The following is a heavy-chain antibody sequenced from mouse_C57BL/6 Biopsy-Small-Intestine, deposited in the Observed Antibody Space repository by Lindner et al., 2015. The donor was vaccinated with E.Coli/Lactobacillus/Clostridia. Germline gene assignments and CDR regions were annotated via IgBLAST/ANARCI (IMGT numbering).Heavy chain of an antibody. CDR3: ASDGYDFDY. V-gene: IGHV1-22*01. D-gene: IGHD2-3*01. Sequence: VQLQESGAELVKPGASVKLSCKASGYTFSEYTIHWIKQRSGQGLEWIGYINPKNGGTNYNQKFKGKATLTVNKSSSTAYMEFRSLTSEDSAVYYCASDGYDFDYWGQGTSLTVSS. J-gene: IGHJ2*03. CDR1: GYTFSEYT. CDR2: INPKNGGT.